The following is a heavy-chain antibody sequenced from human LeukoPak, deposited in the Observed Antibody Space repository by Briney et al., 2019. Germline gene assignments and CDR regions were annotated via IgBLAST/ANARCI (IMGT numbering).Heavy chain of an antibody. CDR1: GYTFTSYD. Sequence: GASVKVSCKASGYTFTSYDINWVRQATGQGLEWMGWMNPNSGNTGYAQKFQGRVTMTRNTSISTAYMELSSLRSEDTAVYYCARDQGDWNYYNSLLPYFDYWGQGTLVTVSS. CDR3: ARDQGDWNYYNSLLPYFDY. CDR2: MNPNSGNT. V-gene: IGHV1-8*01. D-gene: IGHD1-7*01. J-gene: IGHJ4*02.